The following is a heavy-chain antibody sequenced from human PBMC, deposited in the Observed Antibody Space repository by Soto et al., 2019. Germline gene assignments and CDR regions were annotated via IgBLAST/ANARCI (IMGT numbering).Heavy chain of an antibody. CDR1: GFTFSSYS. V-gene: IGHV3-48*01. D-gene: IGHD6-19*01. Sequence: GGSLRLSCAASGFTFSSYSMNWVRQAPGKGLEWVSYISSSSSTIYYADSVKGRFTISRDNAKNSLYLQMNSLRAEDTAVYYCATKWLQDYWGQGTLVTVSS. CDR2: ISSSSSTI. CDR3: ATKWLQDY. J-gene: IGHJ4*02.